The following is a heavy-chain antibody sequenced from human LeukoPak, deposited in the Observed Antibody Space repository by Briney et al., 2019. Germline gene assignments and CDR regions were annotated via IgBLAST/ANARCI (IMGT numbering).Heavy chain of an antibody. V-gene: IGHV3-23*01. CDR2: ISGSGVST. D-gene: IGHD2-2*02. J-gene: IGHJ4*02. CDR3: AGYNCSSTTCYTGGFDY. CDR1: GFTFSDYY. Sequence: GGSLRLSCAASGFTFSDYYMSWIRQAPGKGLEWVSAISGSGVSTYYADSVKGRFTISRDKSKNTLYLQMNSLRAEDTAVYYCAGYNCSSTTCYTGGFDYWGQGTLVTVSS.